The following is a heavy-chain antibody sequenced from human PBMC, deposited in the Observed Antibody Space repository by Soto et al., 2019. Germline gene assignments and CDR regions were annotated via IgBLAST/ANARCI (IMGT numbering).Heavy chain of an antibody. V-gene: IGHV4-4*07. D-gene: IGHD3-22*01. CDR1: GGSISSYY. CDR3: ARDTPGDSSGYLKTWFDP. CDR2: IYTSGST. J-gene: IGHJ5*02. Sequence: SETLSLTCTVSGGSISSYYWSWIRQPAGKGLEWIGRIYTSGSTNYNPSLKSRVTMSVDTSKNQFSLKLSSVTAADTAVYYCARDTPGDSSGYLKTWFDPWGQGTMVTVYS.